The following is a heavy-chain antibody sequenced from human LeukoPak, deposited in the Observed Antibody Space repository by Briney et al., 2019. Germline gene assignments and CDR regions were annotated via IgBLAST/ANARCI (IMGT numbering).Heavy chain of an antibody. CDR1: GFTFSSYW. V-gene: IGHV3-74*01. Sequence: GGSLRLSCAASGFTFSSYWMHWVRQAPGKGLEWVSRINGDESTINYADSVKGRFGVSRDNAKNTLYLQMNSLRAEDSAVYYCARALGYSYGYGIYWGQGTLVTVSS. D-gene: IGHD5-18*01. CDR2: INGDESTI. CDR3: ARALGYSYGYGIY. J-gene: IGHJ4*02.